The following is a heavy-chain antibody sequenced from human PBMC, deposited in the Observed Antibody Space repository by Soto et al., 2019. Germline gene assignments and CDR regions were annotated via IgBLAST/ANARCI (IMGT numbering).Heavy chain of an antibody. CDR2: IYHSGAT. CDR3: ARRPLVRGIMTYYFDS. CDR1: GDSIRSAHYF. Sequence: SETLALTCNVFGDSIRSAHYFWGWVRQPPGKGLEWIGSIYHSGATFYDPYLRSRVTLSVDTTNNQFSLSLSSVTAADTAVYFCARRPLVRGIMTYYFDSWGQETLVTVSS. D-gene: IGHD3-10*01. J-gene: IGHJ4*02. V-gene: IGHV4-39*01.